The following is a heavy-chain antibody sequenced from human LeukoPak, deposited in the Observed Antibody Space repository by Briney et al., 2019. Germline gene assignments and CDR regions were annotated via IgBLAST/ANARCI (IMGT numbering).Heavy chain of an antibody. D-gene: IGHD3-22*01. V-gene: IGHV3-30*04. CDR2: ISYDGSNK. J-gene: IGHJ6*03. Sequence: GGSLRLSCAASGFTFSSYAMHWVRQAPGKGLEWVAVISYDGSNKYYADSVKGRFTISRDNSKNTLYLQMNSLRAEETAVYYCARGGNTMIVVVKYMDVWGKGTTVTVSS. CDR3: ARGGNTMIVVVKYMDV. CDR1: GFTFSSYA.